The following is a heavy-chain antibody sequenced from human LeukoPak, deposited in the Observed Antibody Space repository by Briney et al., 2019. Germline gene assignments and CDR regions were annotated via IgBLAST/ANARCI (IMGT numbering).Heavy chain of an antibody. D-gene: IGHD3-10*01. CDR2: VYHTGST. J-gene: IGHJ5*02. CDR3: ARGGVRGIILAFNWFDP. CDR1: GDSIIDYY. Sequence: PSETLSLTCTVSGDSIIDYYWGWVRQPPGKGLEWIGTVYHTGSTYYSPSLNSRVTISVDTSKHLLSLELTSVTAADTAVYYCARGGVRGIILAFNWFDPWGQGTLVTVSS. V-gene: IGHV4-38-2*02.